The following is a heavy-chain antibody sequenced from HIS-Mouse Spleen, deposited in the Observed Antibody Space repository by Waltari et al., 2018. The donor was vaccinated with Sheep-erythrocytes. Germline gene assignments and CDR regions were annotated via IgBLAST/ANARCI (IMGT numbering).Heavy chain of an antibody. J-gene: IGHJ4*02. CDR1: GGTFSSYA. Sequence: QVQLVQSGAEVKKPGSSVKVSCKASGGTFSSYAISWVRQAPGQGLEWMGRIIPILGIANEAQKFQGRVTITADKSTSTAYMELSSLRSEDTAVYYCAQTGATTPHFDYWGQGTLVTVSS. CDR3: AQTGATTPHFDY. D-gene: IGHD1-26*01. CDR2: IIPILGIA. V-gene: IGHV1-69*04.